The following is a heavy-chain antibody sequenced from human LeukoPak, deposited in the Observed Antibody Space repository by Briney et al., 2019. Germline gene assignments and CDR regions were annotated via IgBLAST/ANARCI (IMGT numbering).Heavy chain of an antibody. V-gene: IGHV3-7*01. J-gene: IGHJ4*02. D-gene: IGHD6-13*01. CDR1: GFTFSNYW. Sequence: QPGGSLSLSCAASGFTFSNYWMSWVRQAPGKGLEWVANIKEDGSEKYYVDSVKGRFTISRDNARNSLYLQMNSLRAEDTAVYYCASGRQLGYWGQGTLVTVFS. CDR2: IKEDGSEK. CDR3: ASGRQLGY.